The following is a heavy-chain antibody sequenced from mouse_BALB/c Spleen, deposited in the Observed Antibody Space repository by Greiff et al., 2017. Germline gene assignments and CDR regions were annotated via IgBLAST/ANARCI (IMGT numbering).Heavy chain of an antibody. Sequence: VQLKESGPGLVKPSQSLSLTCTVTGYSITSDYAWNWIRQFPGNKLEWMGYISYSGSTSYNPSLKSRISITRDTSKNQFFLQLNSVTTEDTATYYCARTRRGNWDAMDYWGQGTSGTVSS. CDR2: ISYSGST. CDR1: GYSITSDYA. D-gene: IGHD4-1*01. V-gene: IGHV3-2*02. CDR3: ARTRRGNWDAMDY. J-gene: IGHJ4*01.